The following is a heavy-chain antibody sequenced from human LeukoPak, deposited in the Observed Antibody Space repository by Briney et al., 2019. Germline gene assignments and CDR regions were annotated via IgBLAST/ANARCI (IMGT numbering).Heavy chain of an antibody. CDR3: AKGNRIRYDYYYYMDV. V-gene: IGHV3-23*01. CDR1: GFTFSSYA. J-gene: IGHJ6*03. CDR2: ISGSGGST. Sequence: GGSLRLSCAASGFTFSSYAMSWVRQAPGKGLEWVSAISGSGGSTYYADSVKGRFTISRDNSKNTLYLQMNSLRAEDTAVYYCAKGNRIRYDYYYYMDVWGKGTTVTVSS. D-gene: IGHD2-15*01.